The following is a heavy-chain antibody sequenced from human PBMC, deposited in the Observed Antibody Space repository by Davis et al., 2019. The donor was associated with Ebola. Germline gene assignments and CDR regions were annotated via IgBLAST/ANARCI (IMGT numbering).Heavy chain of an antibody. Sequence: SVKVSCKASGDTFSSYAISWVRQAPGQGLEWMGRIIPILGIANYAQKFQGRVTITADKSTSTAYMELSSLRSEDTAVYYGATLDPIGFDYWGQGTLVTVSS. CDR1: GDTFSSYA. CDR2: IIPILGIA. CDR3: ATLDPIGFDY. V-gene: IGHV1-69*04. D-gene: IGHD3-10*01. J-gene: IGHJ4*02.